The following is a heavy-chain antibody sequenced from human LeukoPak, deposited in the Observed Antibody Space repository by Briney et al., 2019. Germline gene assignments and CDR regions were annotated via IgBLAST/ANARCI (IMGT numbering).Heavy chain of an antibody. J-gene: IGHJ4*02. V-gene: IGHV3-33*01. D-gene: IGHD1-26*01. CDR3: ARYAMIVGAMFPGLFDY. CDR2: IWYDGSNK. CDR1: GFTFSSYG. Sequence: GGSLRLSCVASGFTFSSYGMHWVRQAPGKGLEWVAVIWYDGSNKYYAGSVKGRFTISRDNSKNTLYLQMNSLRAEDTAVYYCARYAMIVGAMFPGLFDYWGQGTLVTVSS.